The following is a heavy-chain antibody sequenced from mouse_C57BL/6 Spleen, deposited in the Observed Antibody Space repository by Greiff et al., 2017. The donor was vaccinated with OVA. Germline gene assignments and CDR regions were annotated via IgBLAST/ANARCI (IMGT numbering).Heavy chain of an antibody. Sequence: EVQRVESGGGLVQPKGSLKLSCAASGFSFNTYAMNWVRQAPGKGLEWVARIRSKSNNYATSYADSVKDRFTISRDDSESMLYLQMNNLKTEDTAMYYCVRQIDYWGQGTTLTVSS. CDR3: VRQIDY. V-gene: IGHV10-1*01. CDR1: GFSFNTYA. J-gene: IGHJ2*01. CDR2: IRSKSNNYAT.